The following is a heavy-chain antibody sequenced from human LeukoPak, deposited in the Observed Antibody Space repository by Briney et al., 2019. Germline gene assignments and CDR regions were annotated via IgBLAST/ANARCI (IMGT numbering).Heavy chain of an antibody. V-gene: IGHV3-30-3*01. CDR2: ISYDGSNK. CDR3: ARVGYCSSTSCYTTQYYYGMDV. D-gene: IGHD2-2*02. CDR1: GFTFSSYA. J-gene: IGHJ6*02. Sequence: GGSLRLSCAASGFTFSSYAMHWVRQAPGKGLEWVAVISYDGSNKYYADSVKGRFTISRDNSKNTLYLQMNSLRAEDTAVYYCARVGYCSSTSCYTTQYYYGMDVWGQGTTVTVSS.